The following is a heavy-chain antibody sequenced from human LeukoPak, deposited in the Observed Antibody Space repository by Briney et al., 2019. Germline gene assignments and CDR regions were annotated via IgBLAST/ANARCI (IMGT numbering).Heavy chain of an antibody. D-gene: IGHD5-18*01. CDR3: TRGRAYNYGYFDY. V-gene: IGHV3-48*02. CDR2: ISSSGSTI. J-gene: IGHJ4*02. Sequence: PGGSLRLSCAASGFTFSSYWMSWIRQAPGKGLEWVSYISSSGSTIYYADSVKGRFTISRDNTKNTLYLQMNSLRDEDTAVYYCTRGRAYNYGYFDYWGLGTLVTVSS. CDR1: GFTFSSYW.